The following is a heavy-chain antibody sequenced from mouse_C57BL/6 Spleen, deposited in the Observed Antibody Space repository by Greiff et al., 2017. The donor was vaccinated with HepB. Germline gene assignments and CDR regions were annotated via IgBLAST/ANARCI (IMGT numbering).Heavy chain of an antibody. Sequence: QVQLQQPGAELVKPGASVKMSCKASGYTFTSYWITWVKQRPGQGLEWIGDIYPGSGSTNYNEKFKSKATLTVDTSSSTAYMQLSSLTSEDSAVYYCARFYYGSSRLIWYAMDYWGQGTSVTVSS. J-gene: IGHJ4*01. CDR3: ARFYYGSSRLIWYAMDY. D-gene: IGHD1-1*01. CDR2: IYPGSGST. V-gene: IGHV1-55*01. CDR1: GYTFTSYW.